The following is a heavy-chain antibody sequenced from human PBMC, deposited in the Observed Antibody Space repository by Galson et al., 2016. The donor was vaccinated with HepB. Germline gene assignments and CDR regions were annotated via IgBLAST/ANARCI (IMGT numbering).Heavy chain of an antibody. CDR2: ISFGGGST. CDR1: GFTSGRYA. CDR3: ANIDSTTLTGPFAN. Sequence: SLRLSCAISGFTSGRYAIIWVRQAPGKGLERVSGISFGGGSTSYAESVKGRFTISRDNSKNTVFLQMDSLRVEDTADYFCANIDSTTLTGPFANWGQGIPVIVSS. D-gene: IGHD1-1*01. J-gene: IGHJ4*02. V-gene: IGHV3-23*01.